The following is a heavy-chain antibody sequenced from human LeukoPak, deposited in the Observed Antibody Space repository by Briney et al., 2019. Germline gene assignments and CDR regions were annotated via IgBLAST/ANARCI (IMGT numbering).Heavy chain of an antibody. V-gene: IGHV4-4*07. CDR1: GGSISSYY. D-gene: IGHD6-19*01. Sequence: PSETLSLTCTVSGGSISSYYWSWIRQPAGKGLEWIGRIYTSGTTNYNPSLKSRVTMSVDTSKNQFSLKLSSVTAADTAVYYCARDSVGSGWRNIDYWGQGTLVTVSS. J-gene: IGHJ4*02. CDR2: IYTSGTT. CDR3: ARDSVGSGWRNIDY.